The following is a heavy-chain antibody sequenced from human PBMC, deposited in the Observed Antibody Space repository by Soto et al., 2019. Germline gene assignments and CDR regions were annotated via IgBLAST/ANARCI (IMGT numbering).Heavy chain of an antibody. CDR2: IIPIFGTA. Sequence: SVKVSCKASGGTFSSYAISWVRQAPGQGLEWMGGIIPIFGTANYAQKFQGRVTITADESTSTAYMELSSLRSEDTAVYYCASNYYDSSGYYLRAPFDYWGQGTLVTVSS. V-gene: IGHV1-69*13. D-gene: IGHD3-22*01. CDR3: ASNYYDSSGYYLRAPFDY. CDR1: GGTFSSYA. J-gene: IGHJ4*02.